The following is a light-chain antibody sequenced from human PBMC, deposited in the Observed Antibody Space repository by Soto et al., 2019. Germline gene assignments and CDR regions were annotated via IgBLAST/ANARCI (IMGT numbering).Light chain of an antibody. V-gene: IGKV4-1*01. CDR2: WAS. CDR1: RSLLYSSNTKNY. CDR3: QQYYSTPYT. J-gene: IGKJ2*01. Sequence: DIVMTQSPDSLAVSLGERATIKCKSSRSLLYSSNTKNYLVWYQHRPGQPPKLLFYWASTRESGVPDRFSGGGSGTDFTLTINSLQAEDVAVYYCQQYYSTPYTFGQGTKLEIK.